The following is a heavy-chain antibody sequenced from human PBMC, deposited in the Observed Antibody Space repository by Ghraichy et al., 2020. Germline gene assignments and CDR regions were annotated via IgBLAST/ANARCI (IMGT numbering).Heavy chain of an antibody. CDR2: ISSNGGST. CDR1: GFTFSSYA. V-gene: IGHV3-64*01. Sequence: GGSLRLSCAASGFTFSSYAMHWVRQAPGKGLEYVSAISSNGGSTYYANSVKGRFTISRDNSKNTLYLQMGSLRAEDMAVYYCARDNEYYDSSGYPDYWGQGTLVTVSS. CDR3: ARDNEYYDSSGYPDY. J-gene: IGHJ4*02. D-gene: IGHD3-22*01.